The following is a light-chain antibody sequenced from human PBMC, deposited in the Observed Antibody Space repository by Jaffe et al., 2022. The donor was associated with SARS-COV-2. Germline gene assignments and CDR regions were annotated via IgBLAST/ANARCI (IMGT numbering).Light chain of an antibody. CDR1: SFNIGNNA. CDR2: YDD. V-gene: IGLV1-36*01. J-gene: IGLJ3*02. CDR3: SAWDDSLSRWV. Sequence: QSVLTQPPSVSEAPRQRVTISCSGSSFNIGNNAVNWYQQLPGKAPKLLIFYDDLLPSGVSDRFSGSKSGTSASLAISGLQSEDEADYYCSAWDDSLSRWVFGGGTKLTVL.